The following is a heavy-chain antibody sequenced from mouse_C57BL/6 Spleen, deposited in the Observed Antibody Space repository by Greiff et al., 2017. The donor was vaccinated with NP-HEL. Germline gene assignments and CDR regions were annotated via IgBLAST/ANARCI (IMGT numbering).Heavy chain of an antibody. V-gene: IGHV1-76*01. Sequence: VQLQQSGAELVRPGASVKLSCKASGYTFTDYYINWVKQRPGQGLEWIARIYPGSGSTYYNEKFKGKATLTAEKSSSTAYMQLSSLTSEDSAVYFCARSGITTVVAGDYWGQGTTLTVSS. CDR1: GYTFTDYY. D-gene: IGHD1-1*01. CDR2: IYPGSGST. CDR3: ARSGITTVVAGDY. J-gene: IGHJ2*01.